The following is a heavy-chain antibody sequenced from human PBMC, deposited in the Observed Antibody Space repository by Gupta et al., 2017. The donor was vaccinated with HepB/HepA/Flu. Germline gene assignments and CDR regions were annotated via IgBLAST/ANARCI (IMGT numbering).Heavy chain of an antibody. J-gene: IGHJ4*02. CDR3: AKDFSAATIEGVCGY. D-gene: IGHD5-12*01. CDR2: ISGSGGST. V-gene: IGHV3-23*01. CDR1: GFTFSSYA. Sequence: EVQLLESGGGLVQPGGSLRLSCAVSGFTFSSYAISWFRQAPGKGLEWVSAISGSGGSTYYADSVKGRFTISRDNSKNTLYLQMNSLRAEDTAVYYCAKDFSAATIEGVCGYWGQGTLVTVSS.